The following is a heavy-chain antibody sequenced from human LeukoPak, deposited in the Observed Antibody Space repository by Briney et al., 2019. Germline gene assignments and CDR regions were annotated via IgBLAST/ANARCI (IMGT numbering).Heavy chain of an antibody. CDR2: IAPGDSYT. D-gene: IGHD3-22*01. Sequence: GESLKISCKGSGYSFTSYWISWVRQMPGKGLEWMGRIAPGDSYTKYSPSFQGRVTISADKSITTAYLKWSSLKASDTAMYYCARHPRAYSYDSSGYYPSYYFDYWGPGTLISVSS. J-gene: IGHJ4*02. CDR3: ARHPRAYSYDSSGYYPSYYFDY. V-gene: IGHV5-10-1*01. CDR1: GYSFTSYW.